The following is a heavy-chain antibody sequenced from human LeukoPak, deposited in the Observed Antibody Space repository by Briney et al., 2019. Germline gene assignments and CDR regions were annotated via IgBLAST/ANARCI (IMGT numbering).Heavy chain of an antibody. Sequence: PSETLSLTCTVSGGSISSSSYYWGWIRQPPGKGLEWIGSIYYSGSTYYNPSLKSRATISVDTSKNQFSLMLNSVTAADTAVYYCTRLPLDYSLDHWGQGTPVSVSS. J-gene: IGHJ4*02. CDR3: TRLPLDYSLDH. V-gene: IGHV4-39*01. CDR1: GGSISSSSYY. D-gene: IGHD4-11*01. CDR2: IYYSGST.